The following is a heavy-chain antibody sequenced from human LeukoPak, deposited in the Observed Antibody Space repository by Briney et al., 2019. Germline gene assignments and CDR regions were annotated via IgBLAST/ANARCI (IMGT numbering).Heavy chain of an antibody. CDR3: ARDPQTADAFDI. CDR2: INPSGGGT. Sequence: ASVKVSCKASGYTFTSYYMHWVRQAPGQGLEWMGIINPSGGGTSYAQKFQGRVTMTRDTSTSTVYMELSSLRSEDTAVYYCARDPQTADAFDIWGQGTMVTVSS. CDR1: GYTFTSYY. V-gene: IGHV1-46*01. D-gene: IGHD5-18*01. J-gene: IGHJ3*02.